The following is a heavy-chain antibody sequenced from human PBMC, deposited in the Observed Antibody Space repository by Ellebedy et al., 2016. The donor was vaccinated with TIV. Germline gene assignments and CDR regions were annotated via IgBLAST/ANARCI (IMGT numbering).Heavy chain of an antibody. V-gene: IGHV1-46*01. CDR1: GYSFTNYY. Sequence: AASVKVSCKASGYSFTNYYVHWVRQAPGQGLEWMGMINHSGGSTRYAQKFQGRVTMTRDTSTSTVYMELSSLRSEDTAVYYCARGRGYYDSKSYYKGHDYWGQGTLVTVSS. D-gene: IGHD3-10*01. CDR2: INHSGGST. J-gene: IGHJ4*02. CDR3: ARGRGYYDSKSYYKGHDY.